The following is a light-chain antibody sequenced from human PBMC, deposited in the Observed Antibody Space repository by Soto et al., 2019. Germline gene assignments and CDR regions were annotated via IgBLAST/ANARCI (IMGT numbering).Light chain of an antibody. CDR1: SSDVGAYKY. V-gene: IGLV2-14*01. Sequence: QSALTQPASVSGSPGQSITLSCTGTSSDVGAYKYVSWYQQHPGQAPKLMIYEVSNRPSGVSNRFSGSKSGNTASLTISGLQAEDEADYYCSSHTSSSTVYVFGTGTKVTVL. J-gene: IGLJ1*01. CDR2: EVS. CDR3: SSHTSSSTVYV.